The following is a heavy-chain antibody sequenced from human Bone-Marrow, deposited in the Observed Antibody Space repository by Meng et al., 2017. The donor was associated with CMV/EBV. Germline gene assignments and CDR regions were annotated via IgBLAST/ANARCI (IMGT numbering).Heavy chain of an antibody. CDR1: GGTFNNDA. CDR2: IIPIFGTA. Sequence: HVQLVQSGADVRKPGSSVKISGKASGGTFNNDAITWVRQAPGQGLEWMGCIIPIFGTANYAQKFRGRVTIIADKSTNTNYMELSSLRSEDTAVYYCARGQQYMDFWGQGTLVTVSS. CDR3: ARGQQYMDF. V-gene: IGHV1-69*06. J-gene: IGHJ4*02. D-gene: IGHD6-13*01.